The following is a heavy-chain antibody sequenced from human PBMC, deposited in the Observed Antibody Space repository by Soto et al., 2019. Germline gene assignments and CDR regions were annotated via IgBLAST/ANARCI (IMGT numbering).Heavy chain of an antibody. J-gene: IGHJ4*02. D-gene: IGHD1-26*01. V-gene: IGHV3-13*01. CDR2: IGTAGDT. CDR1: GFTFSSYD. CDR3: ARGSGSDGFDY. Sequence: GGSLRLSCAASGFTFSSYDMHWVRQATGKGLEWVSAIGTAGDTYYPGSVKGRFTISRENAKNSLYLQMNSLRAGDTAVYYCARGSGSDGFDYWGQGTLVTVSS.